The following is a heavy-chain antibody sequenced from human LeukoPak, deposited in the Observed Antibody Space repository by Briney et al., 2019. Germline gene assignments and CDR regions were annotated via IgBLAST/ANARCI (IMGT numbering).Heavy chain of an antibody. CDR2: IYHSGST. CDR3: ARGSGSSWYVYNYFDY. Sequence: GSLRLSCAASGFTFSSYAMSWVRQPPGKGLEWIGEIYHSGSTNYNPSLKSRVTISVDKSKNQFSLKLSSVTAADTAVYCCARGSGSSWYVYNYFDYWGQGTLVTVSS. V-gene: IGHV4-4*01. CDR1: GFTFSSYAM. J-gene: IGHJ4*02. D-gene: IGHD6-13*01.